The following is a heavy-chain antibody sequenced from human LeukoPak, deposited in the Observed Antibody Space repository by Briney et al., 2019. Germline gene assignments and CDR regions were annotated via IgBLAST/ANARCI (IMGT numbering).Heavy chain of an antibody. CDR2: INPSAGTT. CDR3: ASGSSSWSPSGY. D-gene: IGHD6-13*01. V-gene: IGHV1-46*01. CDR1: GYAFTTYY. Sequence: ASVKVSCKASGYAFTTYYIHWVRQAPGQGLEWMGIINPSAGTTTYAQKFQGRVTMTRDTSISTAYMELSRLRSDDTAVYYCASGSSSWSPSGYWGQGTLVTVSS. J-gene: IGHJ4*02.